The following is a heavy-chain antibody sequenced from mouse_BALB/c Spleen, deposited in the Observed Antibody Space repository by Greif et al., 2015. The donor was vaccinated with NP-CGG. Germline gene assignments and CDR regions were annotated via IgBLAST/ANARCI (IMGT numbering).Heavy chain of an antibody. CDR1: GYTFTSYW. V-gene: IGHV1-87*01. Sequence: VQLQQSGAELARPGASVKLSCKASGYTFTSYWMQWVKQRPGQGLEWIGAIYPGDGDTRYTQKFKGKATLTADKSSSTAYMQLSSLASEDSAVYYCARKGYWYFDVWGAGTTVTVSS. J-gene: IGHJ1*01. CDR3: ARKGYWYFDV. CDR2: IYPGDGDT.